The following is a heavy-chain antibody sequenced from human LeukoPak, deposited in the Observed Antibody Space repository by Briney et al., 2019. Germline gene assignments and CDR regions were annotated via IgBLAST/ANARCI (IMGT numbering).Heavy chain of an antibody. CDR2: ISWNSGSI. CDR1: GFTFDDYA. Sequence: GGSLRLSCAASGFTFDDYAMHWVRQAPGKGLEWVSGISWNSGSIGYADSVKGRFTISRDNAKNSLYLQMNSLRAEDTALYYCAKDSSSSWQITYGMDVWGQGTTVTVSS. J-gene: IGHJ6*02. CDR3: AKDSSSSWQITYGMDV. D-gene: IGHD6-13*01. V-gene: IGHV3-9*01.